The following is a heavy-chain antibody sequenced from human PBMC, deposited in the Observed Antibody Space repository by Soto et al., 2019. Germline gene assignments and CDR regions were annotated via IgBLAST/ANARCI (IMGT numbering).Heavy chain of an antibody. CDR3: AREGLQNLVYYYYYYMDV. CDR2: INSDGSST. Sequence: GGSLRLSCAASGFTFSSYWMHWVHQAPGKGLVWVSRINSDGSSTSYADSVKGRFTISRDNAKNTLYLQMNSLRAEDTAVYYCAREGLQNLVYYYYYYMDVWGKGTTVTVSS. V-gene: IGHV3-74*01. CDR1: GFTFSSYW. J-gene: IGHJ6*03. D-gene: IGHD4-4*01.